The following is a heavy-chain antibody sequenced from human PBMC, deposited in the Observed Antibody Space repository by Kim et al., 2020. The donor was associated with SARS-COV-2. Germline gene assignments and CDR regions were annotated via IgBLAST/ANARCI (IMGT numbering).Heavy chain of an antibody. Sequence: GGSLRLSCAASGFTFSSYAMNWVRQAPGKGLEWVSIISGRGSNTYYADSVTGRFTISRDNSKNTLFLQKHSLRVEDTAIYYCAKPAISTIWSANFDYWGHGTLVTVSS. CDR1: GFTFSSYA. CDR3: AKPAISTIWSANFDY. J-gene: IGHJ4*01. D-gene: IGHD3-3*01. CDR2: ISGRGSNT. V-gene: IGHV3-23*01.